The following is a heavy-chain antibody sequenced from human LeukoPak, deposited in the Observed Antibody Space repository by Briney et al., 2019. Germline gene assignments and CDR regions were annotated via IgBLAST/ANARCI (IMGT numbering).Heavy chain of an antibody. Sequence: PGGSLRLSCAASGFTFHDFAMHWVRQAPGKGLEWVSLISWDGGLTYYADSMEGRFTISRDNSKNSLYLQTNSLRTEDTALYYCAKPRRGTITTGPAYTHWGQGTLVTVSS. CDR1: GFTFHDFA. J-gene: IGHJ4*02. CDR3: AKPRRGTITTGPAYTH. CDR2: ISWDGGLT. D-gene: IGHD4-11*01. V-gene: IGHV3-43D*03.